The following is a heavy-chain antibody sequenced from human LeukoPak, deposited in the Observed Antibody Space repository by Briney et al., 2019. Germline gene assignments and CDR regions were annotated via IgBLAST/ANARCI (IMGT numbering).Heavy chain of an antibody. Sequence: VASVKVSCKASGGTFSSYAISWVRQAPEQGLEWVGGIIPIFGTANYAQKFQGRVTITADESTSTAYMELSSLRSEDTAVYYCARGRFGSGSYPWDYWGQGTLVTASS. CDR1: GGTFSSYA. J-gene: IGHJ4*02. CDR3: ARGRFGSGSYPWDY. D-gene: IGHD3-10*01. CDR2: IIPIFGTA. V-gene: IGHV1-69*13.